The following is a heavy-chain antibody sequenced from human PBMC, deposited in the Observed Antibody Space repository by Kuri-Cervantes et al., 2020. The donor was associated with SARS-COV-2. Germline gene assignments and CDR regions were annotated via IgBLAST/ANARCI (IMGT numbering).Heavy chain of an antibody. D-gene: IGHD6-13*01. CDR1: GFSFSDAW. Sequence: GESLKISCAASGFSFSDAWMSWVRQAPGRGLEWVSAISGSGGSTYYADSVKGRFTISRDNSKNTLYLQMNSLRAEDTAVYYCAKLIIAAAGTEGPGYWGQGTLVTVSS. J-gene: IGHJ4*02. V-gene: IGHV3-23*01. CDR2: ISGSGGST. CDR3: AKLIIAAAGTEGPGY.